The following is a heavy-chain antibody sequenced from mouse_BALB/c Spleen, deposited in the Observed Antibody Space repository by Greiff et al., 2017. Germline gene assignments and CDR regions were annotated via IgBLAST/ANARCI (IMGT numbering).Heavy chain of an antibody. Sequence: EVQGVESGGGLVQPGGSRKLSCAASGFTFSSFGMHWVRQAPEKGLEWVAYISSGSSTIYYADTVKGRFTISRDNPKNTLFLQMTSLRSEDTAMYYCARSYYGNCDYWGQGTTLTVSS. CDR1: GFTFSSFG. CDR3: ARSYYGNCDY. CDR2: ISSGSSTI. J-gene: IGHJ2*01. V-gene: IGHV5-17*02. D-gene: IGHD2-10*01.